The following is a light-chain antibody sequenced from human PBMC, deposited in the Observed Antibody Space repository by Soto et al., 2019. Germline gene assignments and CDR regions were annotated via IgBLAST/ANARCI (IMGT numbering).Light chain of an antibody. CDR2: DAS. V-gene: IGLV2-14*01. J-gene: IGLJ1*01. Sequence: QSALTQPASVSGSPGQSITISCTGTSSDVCGYNYVSWYQQHPGKAPKLMIYDASNRPSGVSNRFSGSKSGNTASLTISGLQAEDEADYYCSSYTSSSLYVFGTGTKLTVL. CDR3: SSYTSSSLYV. CDR1: SSDVCGYNY.